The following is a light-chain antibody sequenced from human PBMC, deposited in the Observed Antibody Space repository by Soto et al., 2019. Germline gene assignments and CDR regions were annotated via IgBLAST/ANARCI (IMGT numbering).Light chain of an antibody. V-gene: IGKV3-20*01. J-gene: IGKJ5*01. Sequence: EIVLTQSPGTLSLSPGERATLSCRASQSFSRSFLAWYQQKPGQAPRLLLYGASSRATGIPDRFSGSGSGTDFTLSITSLEPEDFAVYFCPQYATSPITFGQGTRLEIK. CDR2: GAS. CDR1: QSFSRSF. CDR3: PQYATSPIT.